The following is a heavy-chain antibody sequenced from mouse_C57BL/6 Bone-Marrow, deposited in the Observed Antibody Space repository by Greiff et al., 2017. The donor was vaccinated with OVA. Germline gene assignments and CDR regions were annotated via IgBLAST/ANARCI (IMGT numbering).Heavy chain of an antibody. CDR2: IYPGSGST. J-gene: IGHJ3*01. V-gene: IGHV1-55*01. CDR3: ARSTGTGFAWFAY. Sequence: LQESGAELVKPGASVKMSCKASGYTFTSYWITWVTQRPGQGLEWIGDIYPGSGSTNYNEKFKSKATLTVDTSSSTAYMQLSSLTSEDSAVYYCARSTGTGFAWFAYWGQGTLVTVSA. D-gene: IGHD4-1*02. CDR1: GYTFTSYW.